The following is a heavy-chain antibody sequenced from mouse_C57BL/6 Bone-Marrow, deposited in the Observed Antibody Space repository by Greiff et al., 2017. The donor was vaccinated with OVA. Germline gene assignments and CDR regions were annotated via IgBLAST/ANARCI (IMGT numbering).Heavy chain of an antibody. Sequence: QVQLQQSGAELVKPGASVKMSCKASGYTFTSYWITWVKQRPGQGLEWIGDIYPGSGSTNYNEKFKSKATLTVDTSSSTAYMQLSSLTSEDSAVYYCARSRGVTTVVARGYFDVWGTGTTVTVSS. CDR1: GYTFTSYW. CDR3: ARSRGVTTVVARGYFDV. D-gene: IGHD1-1*01. CDR2: IYPGSGST. V-gene: IGHV1-55*01. J-gene: IGHJ1*03.